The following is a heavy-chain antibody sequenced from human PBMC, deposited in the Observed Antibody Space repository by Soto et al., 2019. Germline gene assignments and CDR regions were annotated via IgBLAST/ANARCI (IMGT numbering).Heavy chain of an antibody. V-gene: IGHV3-30-3*01. Sequence: GGSLRLSCAASGFTFSNYAIHWVRQAPGKGLEWVAVISYDGSHKYYADSVKGRFTIARDNSKNTLYLQMNSLRAEDTAVYYCARDSREYSSSWLYYYYYCMDVXGQGTTVTVSS. CDR3: ARDSREYSSSWLYYYYYCMDV. D-gene: IGHD6-13*01. CDR2: ISYDGSHK. CDR1: GFTFSNYA. J-gene: IGHJ6*02.